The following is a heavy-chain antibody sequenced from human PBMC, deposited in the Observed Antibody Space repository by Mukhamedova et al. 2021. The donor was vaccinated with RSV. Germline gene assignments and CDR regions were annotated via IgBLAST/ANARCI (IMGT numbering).Heavy chain of an antibody. J-gene: IGHJ4*02. CDR2: NK. D-gene: IGHD7-27*01. Sequence: NKYYADSVKGRFTISRDNSKNTLYLQMNSLRAEDTAVYYCARDERTGVDYWGQGTLLTASS. CDR3: ARDERTGVDY. V-gene: IGHV3-30-3*01.